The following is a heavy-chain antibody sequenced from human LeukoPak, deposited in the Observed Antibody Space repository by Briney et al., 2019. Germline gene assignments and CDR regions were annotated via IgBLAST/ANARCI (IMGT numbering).Heavy chain of an antibody. CDR1: GFTFSSYG. Sequence: GGSLRLSCAASGFTFSSYGMHWVRQAPGEGLEWVAVIWYDGSNKYYADSVKGRFTISRDNAKNTLYLQMNSLRAEDTAMYYCARDYGRSRDYGMDVWGQGTTVTVSS. CDR3: ARDYGRSRDYGMDV. V-gene: IGHV3-33*01. J-gene: IGHJ6*02. D-gene: IGHD3-10*01. CDR2: IWYDGSNK.